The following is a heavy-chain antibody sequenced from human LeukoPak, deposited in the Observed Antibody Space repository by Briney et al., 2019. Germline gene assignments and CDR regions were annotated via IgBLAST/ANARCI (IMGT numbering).Heavy chain of an antibody. V-gene: IGHV4-30-2*01. D-gene: IGHD3-10*01. Sequence: SETLSLTCAVSGGSISSGGYSWSWIRQPLGKGLEWIGYIYHGGSTYYNPSLKSRVTISVDRSKNQFSLKLSSVTAADTAVYYCARRGSGKYFDQWGQGTLVTVSS. CDR2: IYHGGST. CDR3: ARRGSGKYFDQ. J-gene: IGHJ4*02. CDR1: GGSISSGGYS.